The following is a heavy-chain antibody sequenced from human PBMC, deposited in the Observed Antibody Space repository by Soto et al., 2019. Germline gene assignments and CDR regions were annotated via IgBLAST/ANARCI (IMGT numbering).Heavy chain of an antibody. CDR1: GFTFSSYG. Sequence: LRLSCAASGFTFSSYGMHWVRQAPGKGLEWVAVISYDGSNKYYADSVKGRFTISRDNSKNTLYLQMNSLRAEDTAVYYCAKDGFDYWGQGTLVTVSS. V-gene: IGHV3-30*18. J-gene: IGHJ4*02. CDR2: ISYDGSNK. CDR3: AKDGFDY.